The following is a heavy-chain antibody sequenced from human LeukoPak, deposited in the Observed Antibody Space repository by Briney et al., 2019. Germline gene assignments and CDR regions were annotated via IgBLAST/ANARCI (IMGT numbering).Heavy chain of an antibody. V-gene: IGHV1-69*13. CDR3: ARSSFSGYYDSSGYYVFDY. CDR2: IIPIFGTA. D-gene: IGHD3-22*01. Sequence: SVKVSCKASGGTFSSYAISWVRQVPGQGLEWMGGIIPIFGTANYAQKFQGRVTITADESTSTAYMELSSLRSEDTAVYYCARSSFSGYYDSSGYYVFDYWGQGTLVTVSS. CDR1: GGTFSSYA. J-gene: IGHJ4*02.